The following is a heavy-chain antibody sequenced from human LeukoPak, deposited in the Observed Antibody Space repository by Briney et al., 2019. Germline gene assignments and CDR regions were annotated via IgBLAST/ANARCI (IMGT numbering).Heavy chain of an antibody. CDR2: IYHSGIT. CDR1: GGSISSYY. J-gene: IGHJ4*02. V-gene: IGHV4-59*01. CDR3: ARDERSDTSGWHLGY. D-gene: IGHD6-19*01. Sequence: PSETLSLTCTVSGGSISSYYWSWIRQPAGKGLEWIGFIYHSGITNYNPSLKSRVTISVDTPKNQFSLNLSSVTAADTAVYYCARDERSDTSGWHLGYWGQGTLVTVSS.